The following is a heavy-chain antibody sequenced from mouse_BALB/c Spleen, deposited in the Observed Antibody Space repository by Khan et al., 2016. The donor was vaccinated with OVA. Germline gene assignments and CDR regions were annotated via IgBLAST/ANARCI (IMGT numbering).Heavy chain of an antibody. Sequence: VQLQQPGPELVKPGASVKMSCKASGYTFTNYVLHWVKQKPGQGLEWIGYINPYNGGTKYYEKFKGKATLASDRSSITAYMELSSLTSEDSAVYYCARGNWQSYYFDYWGQGTTLTLSS. CDR2: INPYNGGT. CDR3: ARGNWQSYYFDY. D-gene: IGHD4-1*01. V-gene: IGHV1S136*01. J-gene: IGHJ2*01. CDR1: GYTFTNYV.